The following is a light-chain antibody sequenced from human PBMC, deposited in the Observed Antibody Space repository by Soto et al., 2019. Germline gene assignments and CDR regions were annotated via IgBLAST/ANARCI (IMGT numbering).Light chain of an antibody. CDR3: CSYAGSYSYA. CDR1: SSDVGGLNS. CDR2: DVN. V-gene: IGLV2-11*01. J-gene: IGLJ1*01. Sequence: QSVLTQPRSVSGSPGQSVTISCTGTSSDVGGLNSVSWYQQHPGKAPKLMIYDVNKWPSGVPDRFSGSKSGSTASLTISGLQAEDEADYYCCSYAGSYSYAFATGTKVTVL.